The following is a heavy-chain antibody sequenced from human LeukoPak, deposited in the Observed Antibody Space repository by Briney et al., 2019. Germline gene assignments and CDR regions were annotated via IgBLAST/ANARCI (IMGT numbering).Heavy chain of an antibody. CDR3: ARDQRSGYTGYDYYYYYMDV. Sequence: KPSETLSLTCAVYGGSFSGYYWSWIRQPPGKGLEWIGEINHSGSTNYNPSLKSRVTISVDTSKNQFSLKLSSVTAADTAVYYCARDQRSGYTGYDYYYYYMDVWGKGTTVTVSS. D-gene: IGHD5-12*01. CDR1: GGSFSGYY. V-gene: IGHV4-34*01. J-gene: IGHJ6*03. CDR2: INHSGST.